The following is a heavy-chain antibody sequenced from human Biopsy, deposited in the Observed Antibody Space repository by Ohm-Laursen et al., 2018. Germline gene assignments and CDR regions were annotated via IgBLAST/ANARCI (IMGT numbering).Heavy chain of an antibody. J-gene: IGHJ4*02. CDR1: GGHTSHYY. V-gene: IGHV4-4*07. D-gene: IGHD3-10*01. CDR3: ARAPPRIRGVRDGLLEK. CDR2: IYITGET. Sequence: TLSLTCTVSGGHTSHYYWTCIRQPAGQGLEWIGRIYITGETDYNPSLNSRVNTAVDSSKKHFSSKLKSVAGWDTGGYYCARAPPRIRGVRDGLLEKWGQGILVTV.